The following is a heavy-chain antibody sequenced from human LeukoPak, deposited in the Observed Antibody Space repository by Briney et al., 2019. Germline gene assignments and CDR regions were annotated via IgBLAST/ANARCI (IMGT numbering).Heavy chain of an antibody. D-gene: IGHD3-10*01. CDR2: MNPNSGNT. J-gene: IGHJ6*02. Sequence: ASVKVSCKASGYTFTSYDINWVRQATGQGLEWMGWMNPNSGNTGYAQKFQGRVTMTRNTSISTAYMELSSLRSEDTAAYYCARNGARLWFGELLTSGMNVWGQGTTVTVSS. CDR3: ARNGARLWFGELLTSGMNV. CDR1: GYTFTSYD. V-gene: IGHV1-8*01.